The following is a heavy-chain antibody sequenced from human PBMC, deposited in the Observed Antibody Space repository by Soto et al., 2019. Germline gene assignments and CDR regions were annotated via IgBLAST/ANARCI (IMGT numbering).Heavy chain of an antibody. Sequence: EVQLVESGGGLVQPGGSLRLSCEASGFTFRNYDMHWVRQGTGKGLEWVSGISAAGDPDYADSVEGRFTISRENAQNSFFLQMNSLRVGDTAVCYCARIDRACYGRDGWGQGTRVIVSS. CDR3: ARIDRACYGRDG. CDR1: GFTFRNYD. J-gene: IGHJ6*01. V-gene: IGHV3-13*05. CDR2: ISAAGDP. D-gene: IGHD3-9*01.